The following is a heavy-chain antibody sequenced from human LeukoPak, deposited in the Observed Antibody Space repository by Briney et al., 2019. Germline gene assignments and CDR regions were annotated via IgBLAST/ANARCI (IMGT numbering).Heavy chain of an antibody. V-gene: IGHV1-18*01. CDR1: GYTFTSYD. Sequence: GASVKVSCKASGYTFTSYDIAWVRQAPGQGLEWMAWISAYNGDTNYAQKLQGRVTMTTDTSTSTAYMELTSLNSDDTAVYYCARDVYCSGGNCYYYFDYWGQGTLATVSS. D-gene: IGHD2-15*01. CDR3: ARDVYCSGGNCYYYFDY. CDR2: ISAYNGDT. J-gene: IGHJ4*02.